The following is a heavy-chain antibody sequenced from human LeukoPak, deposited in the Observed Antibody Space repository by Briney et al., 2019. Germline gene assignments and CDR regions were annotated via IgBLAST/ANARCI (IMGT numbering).Heavy chain of an antibody. J-gene: IGHJ4*02. V-gene: IGHV3-64D*06. D-gene: IGHD6-13*01. CDR1: GFTFSSYA. CDR3: VKDAASSSSRFDY. Sequence: GGSLRLSCSASGFTFSSYAMHWVRQAPGKGLEYVSAISSNGGSTYYADSVKGRFTISRDNSKSTLYLQMSSLRPEDTAVYYCVKDAASSSSRFDYWGQGALVTVSS. CDR2: ISSNGGST.